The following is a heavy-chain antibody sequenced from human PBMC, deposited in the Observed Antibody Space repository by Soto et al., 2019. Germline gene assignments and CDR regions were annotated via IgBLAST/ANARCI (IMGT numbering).Heavy chain of an antibody. CDR2: ISGSGGST. Sequence: GGSLRLSCAASGFTFSSYAMSWVRQAPGKGLEWVSAISGSGGSTYYADSVKGRLTISRDNSKNTLYLQMNSLRAEDTAVYYCAKGAGYCSSTSCYIGNYYYGMDVWGQGTTVTVSS. CDR3: AKGAGYCSSTSCYIGNYYYGMDV. J-gene: IGHJ6*02. V-gene: IGHV3-23*01. CDR1: GFTFSSYA. D-gene: IGHD2-2*02.